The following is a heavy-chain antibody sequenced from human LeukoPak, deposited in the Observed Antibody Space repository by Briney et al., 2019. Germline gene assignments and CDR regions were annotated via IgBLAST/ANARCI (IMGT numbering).Heavy chain of an antibody. D-gene: IGHD4-23*01. CDR2: IYYSGST. CDR1: GGPNSIGDYY. Sequence: SQTLSLTCTVSGGPNSIGDYYWRWARQPAAEGLGWIGYIYYSGSTYYNPSLKSRVTISVDTSKNQSSLKLSSVTAADTAVYYCGSVVNPGSDAFDIWGQGTMVTVSS. CDR3: GSVVNPGSDAFDI. J-gene: IGHJ3*02. V-gene: IGHV4-30-4*01.